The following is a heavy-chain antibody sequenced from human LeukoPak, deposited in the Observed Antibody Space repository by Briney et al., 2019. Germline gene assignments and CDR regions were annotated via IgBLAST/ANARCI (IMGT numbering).Heavy chain of an antibody. Sequence: ASVKVSCKASGYTFTGYYMHWVRQAPGQGLEWMGWINPNSGGTNYAQKFQGRVTMTRDTSISTAYMEPSRLRSDDTAVYYCARAGGTIFGVVITASDYWGQGTLVTVSS. CDR2: INPNSGGT. D-gene: IGHD3-3*01. J-gene: IGHJ4*02. V-gene: IGHV1-2*02. CDR3: ARAGGTIFGVVITASDY. CDR1: GYTFTGYY.